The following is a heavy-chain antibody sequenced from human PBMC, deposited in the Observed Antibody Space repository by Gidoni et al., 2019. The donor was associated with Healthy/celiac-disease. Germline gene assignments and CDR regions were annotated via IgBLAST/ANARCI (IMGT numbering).Heavy chain of an antibody. CDR1: GYTLTELS. CDR2: FDPEDGET. J-gene: IGHJ5*02. Sequence: QVQLVQSGAEVKKPGASVKVSCKVSGYTLTELSMHWVRQAPGKGLEWMGGFDPEDGETIYAQKFQGRVTMTEDTSTDTAYMELSSLRSEDTAVYYCATALGYCSGGSCYSRWFDPWGQGTLVTVSS. D-gene: IGHD2-15*01. V-gene: IGHV1-24*01. CDR3: ATALGYCSGGSCYSRWFDP.